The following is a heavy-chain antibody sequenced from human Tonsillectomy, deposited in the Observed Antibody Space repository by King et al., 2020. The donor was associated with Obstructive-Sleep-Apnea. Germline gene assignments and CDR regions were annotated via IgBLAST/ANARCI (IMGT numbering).Heavy chain of an antibody. CDR1: GFTFSSYG. CDR2: IRYDGGKK. J-gene: IGHJ4*02. V-gene: IGHV3-33*01. CDR3: ARDPPYYGDYYFDY. Sequence: QVQLVESGGGVAQPGTSLRLSCAASGFTFSSYGMHWVRQAPGKGLEWVALIRYDGGKKYYADPVKGRLTISRDNSKNTLYLQINSLRAEDTAVYFCARDPPYYGDYYFDYWGQGTLVTVSS. D-gene: IGHD4-17*01.